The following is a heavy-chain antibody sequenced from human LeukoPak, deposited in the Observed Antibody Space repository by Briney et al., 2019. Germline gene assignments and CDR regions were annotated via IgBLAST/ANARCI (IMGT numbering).Heavy chain of an antibody. CDR2: IYYSGST. J-gene: IGHJ4*02. CDR1: GGSISSSSYY. D-gene: IGHD3-22*01. Sequence: SETLSLTCTVSGGSISSSSYYWGWIRQPPGTGLEWIGSIYYSGSTYYNPSLKSRVTISVDTSKNQFSLKLSSVTAADTAVYYFARHDHITMIVGGWGQGTLVTVPS. CDR3: ARHDHITMIVGG. V-gene: IGHV4-39*01.